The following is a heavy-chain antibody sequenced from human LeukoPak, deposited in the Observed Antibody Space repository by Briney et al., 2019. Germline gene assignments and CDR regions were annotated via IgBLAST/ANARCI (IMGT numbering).Heavy chain of an antibody. V-gene: IGHV3-66*01. J-gene: IGHJ3*02. CDR2: IYSGGST. CDR3: ARVWYYYDCSGYYLDAFDI. Sequence: GGSLRLSCAASGFTVSSNYMSWVRQAPGKGLEWVSVIYSGGSTYYADSVKGRFTISRDNSKNTLYLQMNSLRAEDTAVYYCARVWYYYDCSGYYLDAFDIWGQGTMVTVSS. CDR1: GFTVSSNY. D-gene: IGHD3-22*01.